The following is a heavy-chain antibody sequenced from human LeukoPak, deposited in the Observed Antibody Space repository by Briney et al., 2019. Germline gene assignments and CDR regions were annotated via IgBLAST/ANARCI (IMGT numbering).Heavy chain of an antibody. CDR1: GYTFMNNY. CDR2: IHPSGSST. V-gene: IGHV1-46*01. J-gene: IGHJ4*02. Sequence: ASVKISCKASGYTFMNNYMHWVRQAPGQGLEWMGVIHPSGSSTNYAQKFQGRVTMTKDTSTSTVYIELNTLRSDDTAVYYCARMDMDTAMVTNYLDHWGQGTLLIVSS. CDR3: ARMDMDTAMVTNYLDH. D-gene: IGHD5-18*01.